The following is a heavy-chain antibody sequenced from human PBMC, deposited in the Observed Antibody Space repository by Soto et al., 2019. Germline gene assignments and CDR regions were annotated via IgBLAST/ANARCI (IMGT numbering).Heavy chain of an antibody. D-gene: IGHD2-21*02. CDR1: GFAFSTYG. V-gene: IGHV3-30*18. Sequence: HLVESGGSVVQHGSSLRLSCVASGFAFSTYGMQWVRQAPGGVLEWVALITSDGNNKFYGDSVKGRFTVSRDNSKNTVYRKMNSLKSADTAMYYCAKGGQVTWGQGARVTVS. CDR3: AKGGQVT. CDR2: ITSDGNNK. J-gene: IGHJ4*02.